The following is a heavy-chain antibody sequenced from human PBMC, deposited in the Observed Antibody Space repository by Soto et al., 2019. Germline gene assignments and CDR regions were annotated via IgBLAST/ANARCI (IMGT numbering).Heavy chain of an antibody. V-gene: IGHV3-30-3*01. D-gene: IGHD6-19*01. J-gene: IGHJ4*02. CDR2: ILYDGNNK. CDR3: ARGAVADCFDY. Sequence: QMQLVESGGGVVQPGRSLRLSCAASGFTFSNYAMHWVRQAPGKGLEWVAVILYDGNNKYYADYVKGRFTVSRDNSKNTLFLQMSSLRVEDTAVYYCARGAVADCFDYWGQGTLVTVSS. CDR1: GFTFSNYA.